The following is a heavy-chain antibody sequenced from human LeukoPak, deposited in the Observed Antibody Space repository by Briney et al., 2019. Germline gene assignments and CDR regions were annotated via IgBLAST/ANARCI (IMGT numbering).Heavy chain of an antibody. D-gene: IGHD1-26*01. CDR1: GFTFSSYG. CDR2: ISYDGSNK. CDR3: AKGRSGSYWTLADY. Sequence: GGSLRLSCAASGFTFSSYGMSWVRQAPGKGLEWVAVISYDGSNKYYADSVKGRFTISRDNSKNTLYLQMNSLRAEDTAVYYCAKGRSGSYWTLADYWGQGTLVTVSS. V-gene: IGHV3-30*18. J-gene: IGHJ4*02.